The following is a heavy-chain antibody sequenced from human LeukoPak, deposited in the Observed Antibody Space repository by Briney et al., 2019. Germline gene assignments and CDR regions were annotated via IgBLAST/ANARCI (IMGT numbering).Heavy chain of an antibody. V-gene: IGHV3-30-3*01. D-gene: IGHD5-24*01. CDR1: GFTFSSYA. Sequence: GGSLRLSCAASGFTFSSYAMHWVRQAPGKGLEWVAVISYDGSNKYYADSVKGRFTISRDNSKNTLYLQMNSLRAEDTAVYYCSSTIAAEDYYYYGMDVWGQGTTVTASS. J-gene: IGHJ6*02. CDR3: SSTIAAEDYYYYGMDV. CDR2: ISYDGSNK.